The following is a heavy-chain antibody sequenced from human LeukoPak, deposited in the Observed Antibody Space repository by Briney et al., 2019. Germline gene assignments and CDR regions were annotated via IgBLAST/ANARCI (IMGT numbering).Heavy chain of an antibody. CDR3: AKDGQRHADY. CDR2: ISYDGSNK. Sequence: GGSLRLSCAASGFTFSSYSMNWVRQAPGKGLEWVAVISYDGSNKYYADSVKGRFTISRDNSKNTLYLQMNSLRAEDTAVYYCAKDGQRHADYWGQGTLVTVSS. V-gene: IGHV3-30*18. J-gene: IGHJ4*02. CDR1: GFTFSSYS.